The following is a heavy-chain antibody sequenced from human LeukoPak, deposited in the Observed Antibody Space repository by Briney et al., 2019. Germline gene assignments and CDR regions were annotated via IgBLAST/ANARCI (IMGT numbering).Heavy chain of an antibody. J-gene: IGHJ5*02. Sequence: GGSLRLSCAASGFTFSSYSMNWVRQAPGKGLEWVSYISSSSSTIYYADSVKGRFTISRDNAKNSLYLQMNSRRDEDTAVYYCARSGYSYGFSNWFDPWGQGTLVTVSS. V-gene: IGHV3-48*02. CDR1: GFTFSSYS. D-gene: IGHD5-18*01. CDR2: ISSSSSTI. CDR3: ARSGYSYGFSNWFDP.